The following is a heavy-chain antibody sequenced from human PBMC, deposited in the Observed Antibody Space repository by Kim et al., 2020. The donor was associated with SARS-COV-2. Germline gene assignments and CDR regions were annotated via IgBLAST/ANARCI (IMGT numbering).Heavy chain of an antibody. J-gene: IGHJ4*02. V-gene: IGHV3-33*01. CDR2: IWYDGSNK. CDR3: ARMYYYDSSGTPNLVDY. Sequence: GGSLRLSCAASGFTFSSYGMHWVRQAPGKGLEWVAVIWYDGSNKYYADSVKGRFTISRDNSKNTLYLQMNSLRAEDTAVYYCARMYYYDSSGTPNLVDYWGQGALVAVSS. D-gene: IGHD3-22*01. CDR1: GFTFSSYG.